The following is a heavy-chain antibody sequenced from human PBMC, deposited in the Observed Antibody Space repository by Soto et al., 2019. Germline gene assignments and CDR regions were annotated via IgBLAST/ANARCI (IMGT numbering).Heavy chain of an antibody. J-gene: IGHJ4*02. V-gene: IGHV3-33*01. Sequence: GGSLRLSCAASGFTFSSYGMHWVRQAPGKGLEWVAVIWYDGSNKYYADSVKGRFTISRDNSKNTLYLQMNSLRAEDTAVYYCARAYDFWSGYYLDYWGQGTLVTVSS. D-gene: IGHD3-3*01. CDR1: GFTFSSYG. CDR2: IWYDGSNK. CDR3: ARAYDFWSGYYLDY.